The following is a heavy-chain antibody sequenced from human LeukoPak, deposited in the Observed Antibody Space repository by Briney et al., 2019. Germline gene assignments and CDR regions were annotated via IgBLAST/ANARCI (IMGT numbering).Heavy chain of an antibody. CDR1: GYLFIGNY. CDR2: INPSTGGT. D-gene: IGHD2-2*01. V-gene: IGHV1-2*02. Sequence: ASVKVSCKASGYLFIGNYIHWVRQAPGEGLEWMGWINPSTGGTSSAQSFQDRVTLTRDMSITTAYMELNRLTSDDTAIYYCTRGQGTSWFDYWGQGTLLTVSS. CDR3: TRGQGTSWFDY. J-gene: IGHJ5*01.